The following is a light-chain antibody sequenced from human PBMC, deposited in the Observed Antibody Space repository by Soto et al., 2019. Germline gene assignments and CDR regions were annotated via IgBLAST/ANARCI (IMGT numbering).Light chain of an antibody. Sequence: QSVLTQPRSVSGSPGQSVTISCTGASSDVGTFKYVTWYQQHPGKAPKLMTYDVSKRPSGVPDRFSGSKSGNTAALTISGLQAEDEADYYCCAYAGSFIFVLGTGTKV. J-gene: IGLJ1*01. CDR3: CAYAGSFIFV. CDR2: DVS. V-gene: IGLV2-11*01. CDR1: SSDVGTFKY.